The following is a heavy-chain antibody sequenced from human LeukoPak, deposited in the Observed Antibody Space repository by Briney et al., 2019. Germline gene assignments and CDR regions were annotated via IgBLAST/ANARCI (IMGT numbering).Heavy chain of an antibody. CDR2: ISYSGTT. CDR3: GRQLEAYGLAADY. V-gene: IGHV4-59*08. J-gene: IGHJ4*02. CDR1: SDSINRDS. D-gene: IGHD3/OR15-3a*01. Sequence: SETLSLTCTVSSDSINRDSWSWVRQPPGAGLEWIGNISYSGTTNYNPSLKRRVTMSVDTSKNQISLKLYSVTAADSAVYYCGRQLEAYGLAADYWGQGTLVTVSS.